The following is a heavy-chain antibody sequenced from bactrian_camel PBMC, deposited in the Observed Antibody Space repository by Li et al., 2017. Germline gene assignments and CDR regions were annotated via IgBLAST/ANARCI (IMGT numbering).Heavy chain of an antibody. V-gene: IGHV3S53*01. CDR3: AAAWLYRACMSRANPRRTDFDY. J-gene: IGHJ6*01. Sequence: VESGGGAVQAGGSLKLSCAASGVIFSACGMGWYRQATGKERELVSFISRVGTTTYADSVKGRFTISQDNAKNTLSLQMNSLKTEDTAVYYCAAAWLYRACMSRANPRRTDFDYWGQGTQVTVS. D-gene: IGHD3*01. CDR2: ISRVGTT. CDR1: GVIFSACG.